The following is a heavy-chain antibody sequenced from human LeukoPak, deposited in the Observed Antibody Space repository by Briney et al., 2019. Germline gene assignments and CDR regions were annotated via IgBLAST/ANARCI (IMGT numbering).Heavy chain of an antibody. D-gene: IGHD4-17*01. CDR2: IYHSGST. V-gene: IGHV4-4*02. CDR3: ARDVAYGDSSYYFDC. J-gene: IGHJ4*02. CDR1: GGSISSSNW. Sequence: SGTLSLTCAVSGGSISSSNWWSWVRQPPGKGLEWIGEIYHSGSTNYNPSLKSRVTISVDKSKNQFSLKLSSVTAADTAVYYCARDVAYGDSSYYFDCWGQGTLVTVSS.